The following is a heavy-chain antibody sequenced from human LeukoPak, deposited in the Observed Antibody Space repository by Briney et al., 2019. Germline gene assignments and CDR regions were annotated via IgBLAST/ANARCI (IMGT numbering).Heavy chain of an antibody. D-gene: IGHD3-22*01. J-gene: IGHJ5*01. CDR3: ARGRGRGVLITTSRRSFWFDS. V-gene: IGHV4-34*01. CDR2: MNHSGST. CDR1: GGSFSDYY. Sequence: SETLSLTCAVYGGSFSDYYWSWIRQPPGKGLEWIGEMNHSGSTYYNSSLKSRVTISVDTSKNQFSLKLSSVTAADTAVYYCARGRGRGVLITTSRRSFWFDSWGQGTLVTVSS.